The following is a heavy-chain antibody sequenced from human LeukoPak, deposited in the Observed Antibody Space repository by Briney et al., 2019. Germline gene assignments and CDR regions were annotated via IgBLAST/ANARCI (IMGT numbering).Heavy chain of an antibody. CDR1: GGSFSGYY. J-gene: IGHJ4*02. V-gene: IGHV4-34*01. D-gene: IGHD2-2*01. CDR3: AREDRFCSSTSCPIDY. Sequence: SEALSLTCAVYGGSFSGYYWSWIRQPPGKGLEWIGEINHSGSTNYNPSLKSRVTISVDTSENQFSLKLSSVTAADTAVYYCAREDRFCSSTSCPIDYWGQGTLVTVSS. CDR2: INHSGST.